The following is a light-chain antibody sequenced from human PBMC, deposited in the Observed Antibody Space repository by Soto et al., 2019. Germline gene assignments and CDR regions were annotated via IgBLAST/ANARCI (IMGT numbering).Light chain of an antibody. V-gene: IGKV3-20*01. CDR3: QQYGSTPPT. Sequence: VLTQSPGTLSVSPGERVTVTCGASQNVTGNYLAWYQQKPGQAPRLLIYGASYRATGIPDRFSGSGSGTDFSLTISRLEPEDFAVYCCQQYGSTPPTFGQGTKVDIK. J-gene: IGKJ1*01. CDR1: QNVTGNY. CDR2: GAS.